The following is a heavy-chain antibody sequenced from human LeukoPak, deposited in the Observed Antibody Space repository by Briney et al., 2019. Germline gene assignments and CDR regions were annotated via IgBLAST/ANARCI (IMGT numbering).Heavy chain of an antibody. D-gene: IGHD1-7*01. Sequence: ASVKVSCKASGYTFTGYYKHWVRQAPGQGLEWMGWINLNSGGTNYAQKFQGRVTMTRDTTISKAYMELSRLRSDDTAVYYCARVGNWNYGVFDYWGQGTLVTVSS. CDR1: GYTFTGYY. CDR3: ARVGNWNYGVFDY. CDR2: INLNSGGT. V-gene: IGHV1-2*02. J-gene: IGHJ4*02.